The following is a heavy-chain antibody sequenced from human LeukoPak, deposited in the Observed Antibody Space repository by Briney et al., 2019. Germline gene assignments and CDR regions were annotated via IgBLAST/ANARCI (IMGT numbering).Heavy chain of an antibody. J-gene: IGHJ4*02. CDR1: GGSFSGYY. CDR2: INHGGST. CDR3: ARPRIAVAGGFDY. Sequence: NPSETLSLTCAVYGGSFSGYYWSWIRQPPGKGLEWIGEINHGGSTNYNPSLKSRVTISLDTSKNQFSLKLSSVTAADTAVYYCARPRIAVAGGFDYWGQGTLVTVSS. D-gene: IGHD6-19*01. V-gene: IGHV4-34*01.